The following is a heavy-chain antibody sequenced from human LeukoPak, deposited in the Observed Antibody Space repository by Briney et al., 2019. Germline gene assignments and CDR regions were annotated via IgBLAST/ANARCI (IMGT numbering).Heavy chain of an antibody. CDR3: ARRSLSSIAALDY. J-gene: IGHJ4*02. D-gene: IGHD6-6*01. CDR1: GGSISSSNW. Sequence: SGTLSLTCAVSGGSISSSNWWSWIRQPPGKGLEWIGEINHSGSTNYNPSLKSRVTISVDTSKNQFSLKLSSVTAADTAVYYCARRSLSSIAALDYWGQGTLVTVSS. CDR2: INHSGST. V-gene: IGHV4-4*02.